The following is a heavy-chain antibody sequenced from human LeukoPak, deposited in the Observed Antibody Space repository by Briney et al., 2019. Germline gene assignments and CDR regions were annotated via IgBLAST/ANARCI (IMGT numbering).Heavy chain of an antibody. V-gene: IGHV4-59*11. CDR2: VYYSGKT. CDR1: GGSISGHY. CDR3: ARLLDNDSSGDPDTFDM. J-gene: IGHJ3*02. Sequence: PSETLSLTCAVSGGSISGHYWSWIRQPPGKGLEWIGYVYYSGKTYYSSPLRSRVTISVDTSKNHFSLKLTSVTAADTAVYYCARLLDNDSSGDPDTFDMWGQGTMVTVSS. D-gene: IGHD3-22*01.